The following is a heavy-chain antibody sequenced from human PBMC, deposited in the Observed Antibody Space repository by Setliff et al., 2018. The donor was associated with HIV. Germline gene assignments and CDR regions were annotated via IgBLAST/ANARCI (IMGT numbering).Heavy chain of an antibody. J-gene: IGHJ6*04. V-gene: IGHV3-9*01. Sequence: PGGSLRLSCATSGFPFDNYGYHWVRRAPGKGLEWVSTISWNTDNIYYADSVTGRFTISRDNAKNSLFLQMNDLRPEDTAFYYCVKDGTPIGRYYQYFHVWGEGIMVTVSS. CDR3: VKDGTPIGRYYQYFHV. CDR1: GFPFDNYG. CDR2: ISWNTDNI. D-gene: IGHD1-26*01.